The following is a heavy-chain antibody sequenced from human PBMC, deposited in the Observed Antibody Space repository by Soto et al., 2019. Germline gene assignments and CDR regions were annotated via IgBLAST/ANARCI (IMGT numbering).Heavy chain of an antibody. CDR2: SYYSGST. J-gene: IGHJ6*02. CDR1: GGSISSGNYY. D-gene: IGHD5-12*01. Sequence: QVQLQESGPGLVKPSQTLSLTCTVSGGSISSGNYYWSWVRQHPGKGLEWIGYSYYSGSTFYNPSVKRRRSISGDTSESQCSLRLSSVAAADTAVYYCASGRGDGYNPYYYYGMDVWGQGTTVTVSS. CDR3: ASGRGDGYNPYYYYGMDV. V-gene: IGHV4-31*03.